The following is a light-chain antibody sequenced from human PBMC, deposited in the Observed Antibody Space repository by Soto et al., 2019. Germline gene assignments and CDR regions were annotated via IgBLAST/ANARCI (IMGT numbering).Light chain of an antibody. Sequence: EIVMTPSPATLSVSPGERATLSCRASHSVSSNHLAWYQQKPGQAPRLLIYGRSSRATGIPVRFSCSGSETDFTLTITRLEPEDFAVYYCQQYSSSRTFGRGTKVDIK. CDR2: GRS. CDR1: HSVSSNH. J-gene: IGKJ1*01. CDR3: QQYSSSRT. V-gene: IGKV3-20*01.